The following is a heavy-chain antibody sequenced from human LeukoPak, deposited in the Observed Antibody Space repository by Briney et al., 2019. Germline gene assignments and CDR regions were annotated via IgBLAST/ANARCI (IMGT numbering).Heavy chain of an antibody. CDR1: GFTLSSFD. V-gene: IGHV3-74*03. CDR3: ARGAWGYSVHFDN. CDR2: ISDGGDT. J-gene: IGHJ4*02. Sequence: GGSLRLSCAASGFTLSSFDMHWVRQGPGKGLVWVSRISDGGDTKYADSAKGRFTMSRDNTKNTVYLQMNNLGAEDTAVYYCARGAWGYSVHFDNWGQGALVTVSS. D-gene: IGHD3-16*01.